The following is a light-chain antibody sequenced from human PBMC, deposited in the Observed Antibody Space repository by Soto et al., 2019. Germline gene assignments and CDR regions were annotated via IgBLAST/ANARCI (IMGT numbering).Light chain of an antibody. Sequence: DIQMTQSPSTLSASVGDRVTITCRASRSVTDWLAWYQQKPGKAPKLLIYQASSLESGVPSRFSGTGSGTEFTLTISSLQPDDFATYYCQHYNSYSLTFGGGTKVEIK. CDR3: QHYNSYSLT. CDR2: QAS. CDR1: RSVTDW. J-gene: IGKJ4*01. V-gene: IGKV1-5*03.